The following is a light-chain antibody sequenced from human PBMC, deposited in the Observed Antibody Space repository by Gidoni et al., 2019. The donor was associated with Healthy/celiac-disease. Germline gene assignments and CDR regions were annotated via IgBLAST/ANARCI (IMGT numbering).Light chain of an antibody. J-gene: IGKJ1*01. Sequence: DIQMTQSPSTLSASVGDRVTITCLASQSISSWLAWYQQKPGKAPKLLIYKASSLESGVPSRFSGSGSGTEFTLTISSLQPDDFATDYCQQYNSYCWTFGQGTKVEIK. CDR3: QQYNSYCWT. V-gene: IGKV1-5*03. CDR1: QSISSW. CDR2: KAS.